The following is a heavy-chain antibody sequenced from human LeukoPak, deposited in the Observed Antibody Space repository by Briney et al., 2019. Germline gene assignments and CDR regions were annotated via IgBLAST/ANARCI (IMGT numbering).Heavy chain of an antibody. J-gene: IGHJ6*02. V-gene: IGHV3-7*01. CDR3: ARGDPPGWYYYGMDV. CDR2: IKQDGSEK. D-gene: IGHD6-19*01. Sequence: PGGSLRLSCAASGFTFSSYWMSWVRQAPGKGLEWVANIKQDGSEKYYVDSVKGRFTISRDNAKNSLYLQMNSLRAEDTAVYYCARGDPPGWYYYGMDVWGQGTTVTVSS. CDR1: GFTFSSYW.